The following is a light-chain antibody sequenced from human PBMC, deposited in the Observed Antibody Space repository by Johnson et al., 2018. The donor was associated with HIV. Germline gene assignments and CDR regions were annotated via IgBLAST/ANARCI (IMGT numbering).Light chain of an antibody. CDR1: TSNIGNNY. CDR3: GTWDSGLSAHYV. Sequence: QSVLTQPPSVSAAPGQKVTISCSGSTSNIGNNYVSWYQHLPGTAPKLLICENNTRPSGIADRFSDTKSGTSATPGITGLQTGDEADYYCGTWDSGLSAHYVFGTGTKVTVL. J-gene: IGLJ1*01. CDR2: ENN. V-gene: IGLV1-51*02.